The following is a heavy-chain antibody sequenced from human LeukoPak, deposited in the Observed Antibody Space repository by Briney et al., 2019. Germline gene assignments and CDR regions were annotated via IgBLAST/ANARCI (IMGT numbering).Heavy chain of an antibody. CDR3: TRGSIAYYYMDV. D-gene: IGHD3-22*01. J-gene: IGHJ6*03. CDR2: IFYGGST. CDR1: GGSISNSRYY. Sequence: SETLSLTCTVSGGSISNSRYYWGWIRQPPGKGLEWIASIFYGGSTHYNPSLKSRVTISVDTSKNQFSLKLSSVTAADTAVYYCTRGSIAYYYMDVWGKGTTVTISS. V-gene: IGHV4-39*07.